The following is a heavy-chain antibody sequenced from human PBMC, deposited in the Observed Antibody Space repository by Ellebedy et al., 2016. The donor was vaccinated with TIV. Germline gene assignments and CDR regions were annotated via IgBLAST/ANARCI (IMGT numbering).Heavy chain of an antibody. CDR1: GFFFSSYV. Sequence: GGSLRLXXTTSGFFFSSYVMSWVRQAPGKGLEWVSSISGSGDATHYADSVKGRFTISRDNSKSTVYVQMNSLRVDDTAVYFCTKGRGGSYSDYWGQGTLVTVSS. J-gene: IGHJ4*02. CDR2: ISGSGDAT. V-gene: IGHV3-23*01. D-gene: IGHD1-26*01. CDR3: TKGRGGSYSDY.